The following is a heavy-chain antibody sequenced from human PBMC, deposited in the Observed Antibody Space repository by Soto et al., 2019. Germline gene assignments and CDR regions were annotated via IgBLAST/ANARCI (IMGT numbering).Heavy chain of an antibody. CDR3: ARDRGRCSSTSCYDYYYGTDV. J-gene: IGHJ6*04. CDR1: GYTFTSYG. CDR2: ISAYNGNT. Sequence: ASVKVSGKFSGYTFTSYGISWVRQAPGQGLEWMGWISAYNGNTNYAQKLQGRVTMTTDTSTSTAYMELRSLRSDDTAVYYCARDRGRCSSTSCYDYYYGTDVWGKGTTCAVS. V-gene: IGHV1-18*04. D-gene: IGHD2-2*01.